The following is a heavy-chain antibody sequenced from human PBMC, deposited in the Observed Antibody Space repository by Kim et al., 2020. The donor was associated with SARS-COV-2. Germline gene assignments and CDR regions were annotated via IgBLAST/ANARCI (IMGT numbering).Heavy chain of an antibody. J-gene: IGHJ1*01. CDR1: GGSISGYV. CDR3: GRYGSGASPVPDDC. Sequence: SETLSLTCTVSGGSISGYVWSWIRQPPGMGLEWIGYIYYDGSANYNPSLRRRVTISVDTSKNQFSLKLSSVTAADTAVDYCGRYGSGASPVPDDCWGQGTLVTVSS. D-gene: IGHD3-10*01. V-gene: IGHV4-59*01. CDR2: IYYDGSA.